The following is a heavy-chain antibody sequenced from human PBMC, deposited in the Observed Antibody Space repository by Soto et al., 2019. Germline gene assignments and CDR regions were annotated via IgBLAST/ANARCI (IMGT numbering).Heavy chain of an antibody. CDR1: GGSFSGYY. J-gene: IGHJ4*02. CDR3: ARGARFITIFGVVPPFYRY. CDR2: INHSGST. Sequence: QVQLQQWGAGLLKPSETLSLTCAVYGGSFSGYYWSWIRQPPGQGLEWIGEINHSGSTNYNPSLKSRVTISVDTSKNQFSLKLSSVTAADTAVYYCARGARFITIFGVVPPFYRYWGQGTLVTVSS. D-gene: IGHD3-3*01. V-gene: IGHV4-34*01.